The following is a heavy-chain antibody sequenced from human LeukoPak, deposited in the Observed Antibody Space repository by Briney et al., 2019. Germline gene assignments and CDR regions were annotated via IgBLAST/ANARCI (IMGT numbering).Heavy chain of an antibody. CDR3: AKVGPWYYDFWSGSWGAFDI. D-gene: IGHD3-3*01. CDR2: ISGSGGNT. J-gene: IGHJ3*02. V-gene: IGHV3-23*01. Sequence: GGSLRLSCAASGFTFSSYAMTWVRQAPGKGLEWVSAISGSGGNTYYADSVKGRFTISRNNSKNTLYLQMNSLRAEDTAVYYCAKVGPWYYDFWSGSWGAFDIWGQGTMVTVSS. CDR1: GFTFSSYA.